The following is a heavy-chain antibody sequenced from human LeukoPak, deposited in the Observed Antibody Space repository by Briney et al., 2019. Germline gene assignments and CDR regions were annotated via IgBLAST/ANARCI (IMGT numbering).Heavy chain of an antibody. Sequence: GGSLRLSCAASGFTFSNYAVSWVRQAPGKGLEWVSVISGSGGTTHYADSVKGRFTISRDNSKNTLSLQMNSLRAEDTAVYYCAKGPTVNYMDAWGKGTTVTVSS. CDR1: GFTFSNYA. CDR3: AKGPTVNYMDA. V-gene: IGHV3-23*01. J-gene: IGHJ6*03. CDR2: ISGSGGTT. D-gene: IGHD4-17*01.